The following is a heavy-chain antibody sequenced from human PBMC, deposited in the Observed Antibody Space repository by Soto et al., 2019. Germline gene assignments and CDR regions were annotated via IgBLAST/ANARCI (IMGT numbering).Heavy chain of an antibody. D-gene: IGHD3-10*01. CDR1: GFTFSSYS. CDR2: ISSSSSYI. J-gene: IGHJ5*02. V-gene: IGHV3-21*01. Sequence: EVQLVESGGGLVKPGGSLRLSCAASGFTFSSYSMNWVRQAPGKGLEWVSSISSSSSYIYYADSVKGRFTISRDNAKNSLSLQMNSLRAEDTAVYYCARDTYFYGSGSYGPCGQGTLVTVSS. CDR3: ARDTYFYGSGSYGP.